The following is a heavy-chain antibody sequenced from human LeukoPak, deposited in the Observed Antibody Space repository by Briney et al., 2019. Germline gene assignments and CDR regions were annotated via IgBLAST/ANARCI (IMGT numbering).Heavy chain of an antibody. D-gene: IGHD6-6*01. CDR1: GGTFSSYA. CDR2: IIPIFGTA. V-gene: IGHV1-69*05. J-gene: IGHJ5*02. CDR3: ARVSLYIAARQYNWFDP. Sequence: SVKVSCKASGGTFSSYAISWVRQAPGQGLEWMGGIIPIFGTANHAQKFQGRVTITTDESTSTAYMELSSLRSEDTAVYYCARVSLYIAARQYNWFDPWGQGTLVTVSS.